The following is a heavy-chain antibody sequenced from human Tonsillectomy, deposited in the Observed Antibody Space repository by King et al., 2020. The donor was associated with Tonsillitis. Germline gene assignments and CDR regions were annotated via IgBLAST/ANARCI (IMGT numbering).Heavy chain of an antibody. V-gene: IGHV4-59*01. D-gene: IGHD6-19*01. CDR2: IYYSGST. CDR3: AREYSSGWDRYCYFDL. J-gene: IGHJ2*01. Sequence: VQLQESGPGLVKPSETLSLTCTVSGGSISSYYWSWIRQPPGKGLEWIGYIYYSGSTNYNPSLKGRVTISVDTSKNQFSLKLTSVTAADPAVYYCAREYSSGWDRYCYFDLWGRGTLVTVSS. CDR1: GGSISSYY.